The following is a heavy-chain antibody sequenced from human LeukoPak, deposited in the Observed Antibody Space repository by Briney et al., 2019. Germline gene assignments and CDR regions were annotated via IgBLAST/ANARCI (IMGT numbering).Heavy chain of an antibody. Sequence: KAGESLKISCKGSGYSFTSYWIGWVRQMPGKGLEWMGIIYPGDSDTRYSPSFQGQVTISADKSISTAYLQWSSLKASDTAMYYCARLGQGGYDRYYYYMDVWGKGTTVTVSS. CDR1: GYSFTSYW. J-gene: IGHJ6*03. D-gene: IGHD5-12*01. V-gene: IGHV5-51*01. CDR2: IYPGDSDT. CDR3: ARLGQGGYDRYYYYMDV.